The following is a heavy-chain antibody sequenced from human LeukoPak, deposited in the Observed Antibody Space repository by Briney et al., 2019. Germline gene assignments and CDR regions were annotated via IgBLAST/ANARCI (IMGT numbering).Heavy chain of an antibody. CDR1: GGSISSYY. CDR3: ARISMVVVPGYFDY. J-gene: IGHJ4*02. CDR2: ISYSGST. V-gene: IGHV4-59*04. Sequence: SETLSLTCTVSGGSISSYYWSWIRQPPGKGLEWIGTISYSGSTYYNPSLKSRVTVSVDTSKNQFSLKLSSVTVADTAVYYCARISMVVVPGYFDYWGQGTLVTVSS. D-gene: IGHD3-10*01.